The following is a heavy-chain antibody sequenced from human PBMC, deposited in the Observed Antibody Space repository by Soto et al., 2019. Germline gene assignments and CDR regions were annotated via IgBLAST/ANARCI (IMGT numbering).Heavy chain of an antibody. V-gene: IGHV1-69*13. CDR1: GGTFSSYA. D-gene: IGHD3-3*01. CDR3: VRGMVTIFGVDAFDS. CDR2: IIPIFGTA. J-gene: IGHJ3*02. Sequence: GASVKVSCKASGGTFSSYAISWVRQAPGQGLEWMGGIIPIFGTANYAQKFQGRVTITADESTSTAYMELSSLRSEDTAVYYCVRGMVTIFGVDAFDSWGQGAMVTVSS.